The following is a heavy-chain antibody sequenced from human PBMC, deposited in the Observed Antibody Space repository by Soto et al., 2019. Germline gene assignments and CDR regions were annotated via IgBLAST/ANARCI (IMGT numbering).Heavy chain of an antibody. CDR2: INAHNANT. V-gene: IGHV1-18*01. J-gene: IGHJ4*02. Sequence: QVQLVQSGAEVKKPGASVKVSCKASGYTFTSYSVTWVRQAPGQGLEWMGWINAHNANTNYAQELQGRVTMTTDTSTNTAYMELRSLRSDDTAVYYCARYSTGWLFSDYWGQGTLVTVSS. CDR1: GYTFTSYS. CDR3: ARYSTGWLFSDY. D-gene: IGHD6-19*01.